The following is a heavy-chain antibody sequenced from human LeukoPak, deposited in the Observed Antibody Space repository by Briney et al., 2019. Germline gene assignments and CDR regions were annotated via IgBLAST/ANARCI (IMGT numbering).Heavy chain of an antibody. J-gene: IGHJ3*02. V-gene: IGHV1-18*04. D-gene: IGHD3-9*01. CDR1: GYTFTSYG. CDR2: ISAYNGNT. CDR3: ARDLDDILTGYQDAFDI. Sequence: ASVKVSCKASGYTFTSYGISWVRQAPGQGLEWMGWISAYNGNTNYAQKLQGRVTMTTDTSTSTAYMELRSLRSDDTAVYCCARDLDDILTGYQDAFDIWGQGTMVTVSS.